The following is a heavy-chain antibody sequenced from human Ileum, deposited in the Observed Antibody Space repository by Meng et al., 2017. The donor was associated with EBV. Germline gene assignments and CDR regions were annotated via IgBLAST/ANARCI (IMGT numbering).Heavy chain of an antibody. D-gene: IGHD1-26*01. J-gene: IGHJ4*02. CDR1: GGSFTDYY. V-gene: IGHV4-34*01. Sequence: VQLHRWGGGLLKPSETLSLTCAVYGGSFTDYYWTWIRQPPGKGLEWIGEINPSEGTNYNPSLKSRVTISVDTSKNQFSLKMNSLTAADTAIYYCARRGSYGGGCDYWGQGILVTVSS. CDR3: ARRGSYGGGCDY. CDR2: INPSEGT.